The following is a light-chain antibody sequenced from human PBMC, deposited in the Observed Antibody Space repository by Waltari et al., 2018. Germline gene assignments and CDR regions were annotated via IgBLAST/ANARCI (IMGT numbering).Light chain of an antibody. CDR3: DSASDNNGHV. Sequence: WLQQKPARAPVLVIDGDSELPSGIPERFSGSSSGTTVTLAISVAQVEDEADYYCDSASDNNGHVCGGGTKLTVL. J-gene: IGLJ2*01. V-gene: IGLV3-27*01. CDR2: GDS.